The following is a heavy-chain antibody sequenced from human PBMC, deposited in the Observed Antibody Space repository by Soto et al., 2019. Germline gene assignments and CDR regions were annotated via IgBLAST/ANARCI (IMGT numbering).Heavy chain of an antibody. CDR1: GGSISSYY. CDR3: VRERTIFGVAPGGGVDV. CDR2: IYHTGTT. V-gene: IGHV4-59*12. D-gene: IGHD3-3*01. J-gene: IGHJ6*02. Sequence: PSETLSLTCTVSGGSISSYYWSWIRQPPGRGLEWLGAIYHTGTTHYIPSLKNRLTMSLDKSKNQFSLDLTSVTAADTALYYCVRERTIFGVAPGGGVDVWGQGTTVTVSS.